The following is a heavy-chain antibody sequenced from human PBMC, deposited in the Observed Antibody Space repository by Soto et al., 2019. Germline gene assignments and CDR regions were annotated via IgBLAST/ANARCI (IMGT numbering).Heavy chain of an antibody. V-gene: IGHV1-2*02. CDR1: GYTFTVYY. J-gene: IGHJ4*02. D-gene: IGHD1-26*01. Sequence: QVQLVQSGAEVKKPGASVNVSCKASGYTFTVYYMHWVRQAPGQGLEWMGWINPKSGGTMYSQKFQGRVTMTWDTSISTAYMALTRLRSDATAVYYCARDLAKGGGSAGFDYWGQGTLVTVSS. CDR2: INPKSGGT. CDR3: ARDLAKGGGSAGFDY.